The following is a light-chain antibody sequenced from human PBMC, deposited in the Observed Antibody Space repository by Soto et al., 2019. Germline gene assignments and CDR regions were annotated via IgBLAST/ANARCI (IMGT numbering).Light chain of an antibody. Sequence: GLTQSPGTLSLSPGERATLSCRASQTVRNNYLAWYQQKPGQAPRLLIYDASSRATGIPDRFSGGGSGTDFTLTISRLEPEDFAVYYCHQYVTWPLTFGGGTKVDIK. CDR3: HQYVTWPLT. V-gene: IGKV3-20*01. CDR1: QTVRNNY. CDR2: DAS. J-gene: IGKJ4*01.